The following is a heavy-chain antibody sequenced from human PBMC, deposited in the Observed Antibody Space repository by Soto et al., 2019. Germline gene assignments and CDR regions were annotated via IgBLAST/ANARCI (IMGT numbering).Heavy chain of an antibody. Sequence: GGSLRLSCAASGFTFSCSAMHWVRQASGKGLEWVGRIRSKANSCATAYAASVKGRFTISRDDSKNMAYLQMNSLKTEDTAVYYCTREGLLHPYWGQGTLVTVSS. CDR3: TREGLLHPY. V-gene: IGHV3-73*01. J-gene: IGHJ4*02. CDR1: GFTFSCSA. CDR2: IRSKANSCAT. D-gene: IGHD3-3*01.